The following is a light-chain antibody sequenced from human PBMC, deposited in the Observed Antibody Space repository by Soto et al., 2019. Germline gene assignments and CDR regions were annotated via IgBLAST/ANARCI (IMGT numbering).Light chain of an antibody. V-gene: IGKV3-11*01. CDR3: QQHISWPLT. CDR2: DAS. CDR1: QSVTNS. Sequence: ERVVTQSPATLSLSPGERATLSCRASQSVTNSLAWYQQKPGQAPRLLVYDASNRATGIPTRFSGSGSGTDFTLTISNLEPEDFAVYYCQQHISWPLTFGGGTKVDIK. J-gene: IGKJ4*01.